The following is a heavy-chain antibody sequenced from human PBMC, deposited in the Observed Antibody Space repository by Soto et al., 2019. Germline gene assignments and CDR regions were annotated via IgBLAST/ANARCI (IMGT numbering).Heavy chain of an antibody. CDR3: ARDGYGKNWFGP. D-gene: IGHD5-18*01. V-gene: IGHV4-59*01. Sequence: SETLSLTCTLSGGSISSYYWSWIRPPPGKGLEWIGYIYYSGSTNYNPSLKSRVTISVDTSKNQFSLKLSSVTAADTAVYYCARDGYGKNWFGPWGQGTLVTVSS. CDR2: IYYSGST. J-gene: IGHJ5*02. CDR1: GGSISSYY.